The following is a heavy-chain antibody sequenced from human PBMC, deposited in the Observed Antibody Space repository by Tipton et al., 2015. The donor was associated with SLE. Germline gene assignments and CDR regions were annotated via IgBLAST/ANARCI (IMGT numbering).Heavy chain of an antibody. CDR1: GFTFSVYY. Sequence: SLRLSCAASGFTFSVYYMDWVRQAPGKGLEYVSAISSNGGSTYYANSVKGRFTISRDNSKNTLYLQMGSLRAEDMAVYYCASLDYGDYEYFDLWGRGTLVTVSS. J-gene: IGHJ2*01. CDR3: ASLDYGDYEYFDL. V-gene: IGHV3-64*01. D-gene: IGHD4-17*01. CDR2: ISSNGGST.